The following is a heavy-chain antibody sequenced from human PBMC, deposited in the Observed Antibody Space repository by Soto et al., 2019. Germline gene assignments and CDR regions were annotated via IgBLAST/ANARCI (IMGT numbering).Heavy chain of an antibody. D-gene: IGHD2-2*01. V-gene: IGHV1-24*01. J-gene: IGHJ6*02. CDR2: FDPEDGET. CDR3: ATAEGIVPAEVRLYGMDV. CDR1: GYTLTELS. Sequence: ASVKVSCKVSGYTLTELSMHWVRQAPGKGLEWMGGFDPEDGETIYAQKFQGRVTMTEDTSTDTAYMELSSLRSEDTAVYYCATAEGIVPAEVRLYGMDVWGQGTTVTVSS.